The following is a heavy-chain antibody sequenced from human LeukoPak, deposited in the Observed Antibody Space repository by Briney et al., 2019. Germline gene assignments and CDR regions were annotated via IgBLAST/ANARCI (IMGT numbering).Heavy chain of an antibody. CDR3: ARGGLKVLDY. Sequence: SETLSLTCAVYGGSFSGYNWSWIRQPPGKGLEWIGEINHSGSTNYNPSLKSRVTISVDTSKNQFSLKLSSVTAADTAVYYCARGGLKVLDYWGQGTLVTVSS. CDR2: INHSGST. V-gene: IGHV4-34*01. CDR1: GGSFSGYN. D-gene: IGHD2-8*01. J-gene: IGHJ4*02.